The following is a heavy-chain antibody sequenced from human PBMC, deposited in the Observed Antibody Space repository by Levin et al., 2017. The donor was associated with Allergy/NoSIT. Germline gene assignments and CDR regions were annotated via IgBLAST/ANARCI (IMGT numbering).Heavy chain of an antibody. CDR1: GFTFGGFA. V-gene: IGHV3-23*01. CDR3: ARGQSSSYQYFYGMDV. J-gene: IGHJ6*02. Sequence: GGSLRLSCTASGFTFGGFAMSWVRQAPGKGLEWVSGLSSTSYSSYYAESVKGRFTISRDNSRNTLSLQMNSLRVEDSATYFCARGQSSSYQYFYGMDVWGQGTTVSV. D-gene: IGHD2-2*01. CDR2: LSSTSYSS.